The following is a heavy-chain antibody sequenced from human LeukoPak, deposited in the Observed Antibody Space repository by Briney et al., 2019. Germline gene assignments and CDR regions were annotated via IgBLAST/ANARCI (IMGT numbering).Heavy chain of an antibody. CDR1: GYTFTSYG. J-gene: IGHJ6*02. V-gene: IGHV1-8*01. D-gene: IGHD2-21*01. Sequence: ASVKVSCKASGYTFTSYGINWVRQATGQGVEWMGWMNPNSGNTGYAQKFQGRVTMTRNTSISTAYMELSSLRSEDTAVYYCARSVVARRRSGLDVWGQGTTVTVSS. CDR2: MNPNSGNT. CDR3: ARSVVARRRSGLDV.